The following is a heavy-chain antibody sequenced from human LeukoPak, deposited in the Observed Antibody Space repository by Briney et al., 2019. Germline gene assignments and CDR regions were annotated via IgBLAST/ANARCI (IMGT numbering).Heavy chain of an antibody. CDR2: IIISGSTM. D-gene: IGHD6-13*01. Sequence: GGSLRLSCAASGFTFSDYYMNWVRQAPGKGLEWVSYIIISGSTMYYADSVKGRFTISRDNAKNSLYLQMNNLRAEDTAVYYCARVIAAADTSGYYYYYMDVWGKGTTVTISS. V-gene: IGHV3-11*01. CDR3: ARVIAAADTSGYYYYYMDV. CDR1: GFTFSDYY. J-gene: IGHJ6*03.